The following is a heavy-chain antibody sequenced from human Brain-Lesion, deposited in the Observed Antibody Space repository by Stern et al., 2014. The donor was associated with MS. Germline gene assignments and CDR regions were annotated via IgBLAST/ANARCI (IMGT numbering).Heavy chain of an antibody. CDR2: FDPEDGET. CDR1: GYTLTELS. V-gene: IGHV1-24*01. CDR3: ATLSPGAGGNYYRHFDY. J-gene: IGHJ4*02. D-gene: IGHD1-26*01. Sequence: QVQLVQSGAEVKKPGASVKVSCKVSGYTLTELSMHWVRQAPRKGLEWMGGFDPEDGETIYAQKFPGRVPMTEDTSTDTAYMELSSLRSEDTAVYYCATLSPGAGGNYYRHFDYWGQGTLVTVSS.